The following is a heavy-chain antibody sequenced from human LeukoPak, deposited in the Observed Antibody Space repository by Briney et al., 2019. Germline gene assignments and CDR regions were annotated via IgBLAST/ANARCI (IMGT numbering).Heavy chain of an antibody. V-gene: IGHV4-61*01. Sequence: SETLSLTCTVSGGSINTPNYYWSCIRQPPGKGLEWIGYISYSGSTNYNPSLKSRVTISVDTSKNQFSLKLSSVTAADTAVYYCARGGSGYDWFDPWGQGTLVTVSS. CDR3: ARGGSGYDWFDP. D-gene: IGHD5-12*01. CDR1: GGSINTPNYY. CDR2: ISYSGST. J-gene: IGHJ5*02.